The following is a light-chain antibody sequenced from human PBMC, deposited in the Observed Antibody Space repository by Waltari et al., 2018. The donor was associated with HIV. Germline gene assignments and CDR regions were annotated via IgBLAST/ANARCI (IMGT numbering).Light chain of an antibody. V-gene: IGKV2D-29*01. CDR2: ESS. CDR3: MQSRQVPLT. CDR1: QSLLFSDGKTY. Sequence: DIVMTQTPLSLSVTPGQPASISCKSSQSLLFSDGKTYLSWYMYKPGQTPQLLIYESSNRFSGVPDRFSGSGSGTDFTLKISRVEADDVGVYYCMQSRQVPLTFGGGTKVEIK. J-gene: IGKJ4*01.